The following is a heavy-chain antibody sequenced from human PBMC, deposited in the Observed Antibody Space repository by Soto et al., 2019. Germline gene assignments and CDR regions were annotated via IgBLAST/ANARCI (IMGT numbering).Heavy chain of an antibody. CDR3: AKGGRQWLVTSDFNY. D-gene: IGHD6-19*01. CDR1: GFTFSDYA. CDR2: VSHDGRNT. J-gene: IGHJ4*02. Sequence: VQVVESGGGVVQPGRSLRLSCAASGFTFSDYAMHWVRQAPGKGLEWVAVVSHDGRNTHYADSVKGRFTISRDSSTNTVSLEMTSLRAEDTAVYYCAKGGRQWLVTSDFNYWGQGALLTVSS. V-gene: IGHV3-30*18.